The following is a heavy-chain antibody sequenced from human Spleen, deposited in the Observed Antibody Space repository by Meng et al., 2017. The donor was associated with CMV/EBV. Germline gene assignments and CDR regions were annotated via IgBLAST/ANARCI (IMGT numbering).Heavy chain of an antibody. CDR2: IIPLFGVG. CDR3: ARYCGTTTCYPDYYFDY. D-gene: IGHD2-2*01. V-gene: IGHV1-69*10. CDR1: GDTFSTSA. Sequence: SVKVSCKASGDTFSTSAINWVRQAPGQGLEWMGGIIPLFGVGSYPQKFQGRVTITADKSTSTSYLEVSSLRYEDTAVYYCARYCGTTTCYPDYYFDYWGQGTLVTVSS. J-gene: IGHJ4*02.